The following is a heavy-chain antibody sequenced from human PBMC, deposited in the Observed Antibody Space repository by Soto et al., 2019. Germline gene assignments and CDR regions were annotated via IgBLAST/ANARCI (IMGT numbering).Heavy chain of an antibody. V-gene: IGHV1-18*01. CDR1: GYSFRNYG. CDR2: FSTYNGRT. CDR3: ARDSGTYSGRFDV. D-gene: IGHD1-26*01. Sequence: QVQLVQSGAEVKKPGASVKVSCNASGYSFRNYGINWVRQAPGQGLEWMGWFSTYNGRTKYAQKVRGRVTLTTDTPTSTAYMELGSLISDDAAVYYCARDSGTYSGRFDVWGQGTLVTVSS. J-gene: IGHJ4*02.